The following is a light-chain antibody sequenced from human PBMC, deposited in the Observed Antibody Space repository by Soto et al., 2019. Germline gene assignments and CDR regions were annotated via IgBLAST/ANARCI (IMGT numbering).Light chain of an antibody. CDR3: QLYGSSSIT. CDR2: GAS. CDR1: QSISNN. Sequence: MVLTQSPASLSLSPGERAALSCRASQSISNNLAWYQQKPGQAPRLLIYGASTRATSIPARFSGSRSGTDFTLTIGRLEPEDFAVYYCQLYGSSSITFGQGRLLEIK. J-gene: IGKJ5*01. V-gene: IGKV3-20*01.